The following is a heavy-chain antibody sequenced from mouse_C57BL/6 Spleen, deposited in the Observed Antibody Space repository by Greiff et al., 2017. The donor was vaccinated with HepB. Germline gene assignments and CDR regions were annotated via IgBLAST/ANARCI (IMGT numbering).Heavy chain of an antibody. V-gene: IGHV5-16*01. J-gene: IGHJ3*01. CDR3: AREEGEGWFAY. CDR2: INYDGSST. Sequence: EVKVVESEGGLVQPGSSMKLSCTASGFTFSDYYMAWVRQVPEKGLEWVANINYDGSSTYYLDSLKSRFIISRDNAKNILYLQMSSLKSEDTATYYCAREEGEGWFAYWGQGTLVTVSA. CDR1: GFTFSDYY.